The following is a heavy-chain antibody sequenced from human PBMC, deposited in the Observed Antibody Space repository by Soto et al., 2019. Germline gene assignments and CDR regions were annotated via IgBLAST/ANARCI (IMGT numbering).Heavy chain of an antibody. Sequence: QVQLVESGGGVVQPGRSLRLSCAASGFTFSNYAMHWVRQAPGKGLDWVAVISYDGTYKYYADSGKGRFIISRDNSKNTLYMEINSLRAEDTAVFYCARDLSTSWFFYFYGMDVWGQGTTVTVSS. CDR2: ISYDGTYK. CDR1: GFTFSNYA. J-gene: IGHJ6*02. D-gene: IGHD3-10*01. CDR3: ARDLSTSWFFYFYGMDV. V-gene: IGHV3-30-3*01.